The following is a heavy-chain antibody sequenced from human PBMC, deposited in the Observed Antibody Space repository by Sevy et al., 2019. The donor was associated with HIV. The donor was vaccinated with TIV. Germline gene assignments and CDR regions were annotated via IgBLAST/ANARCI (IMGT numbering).Heavy chain of an antibody. CDR1: GFSFSSYD. V-gene: IGHV3-21*01. J-gene: IGHJ4*02. CDR2: IRSSSSYI. D-gene: IGHD3-10*01. CDR3: ASDSYGSGTYYRIFGY. Sequence: GGSLRLSCAASGFSFSSYDMNWVRQAPGKGLEWVSAIRSSSSYISNADSVKGRFTISRDNAKNSLYLQMNSLRAEDTAVYYWASDSYGSGTYYRIFGYWGQGTLVTVSS.